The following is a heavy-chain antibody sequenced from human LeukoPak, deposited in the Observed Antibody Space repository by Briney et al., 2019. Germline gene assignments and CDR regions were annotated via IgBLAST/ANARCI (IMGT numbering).Heavy chain of an antibody. CDR2: INPNSGGT. Sequence: GASVKVSCKASGYTFTGYYTHWVRQAPGQGLEWMGRINPNSGGTNYAQKFQGRVTMTRDTSISTAYMELSRLRSDDTAVYYCAGRVGATKGYYFDYWGQGTLVTVSS. CDR3: AGRVGATKGYYFDY. V-gene: IGHV1-2*06. J-gene: IGHJ4*02. CDR1: GYTFTGYY. D-gene: IGHD1-26*01.